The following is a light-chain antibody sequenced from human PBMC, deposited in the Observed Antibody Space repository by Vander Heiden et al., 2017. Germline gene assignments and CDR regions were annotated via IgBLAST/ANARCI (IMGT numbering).Light chain of an antibody. CDR1: QGISNY. J-gene: IGKJ5*01. CDR2: AAS. V-gene: IGKV1-27*01. Sequence: DIQLTQSPSSLSASVGDRVTIPCRASQGISNYLAWYQQKPGKVPKLLIYAASTLQSGVPSRFSGSGSGTDFTLTISSLQPEDVATYYCQKYNSALGITFGQGTRLEIK. CDR3: QKYNSALGIT.